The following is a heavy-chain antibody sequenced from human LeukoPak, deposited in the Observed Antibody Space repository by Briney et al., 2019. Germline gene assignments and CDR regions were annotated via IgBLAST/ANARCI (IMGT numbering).Heavy chain of an antibody. J-gene: IGHJ4*02. CDR2: INNRGTT. CDR1: GDSITSDY. V-gene: IGHV4-59*08. D-gene: IGHD4-17*01. CDR3: ARYRDGDRDISLDI. Sequence: SETLSLTCTVSGDSITSDYWSWIRQPPGKGLEWIGFINNRGTTSYNPSLTSRVTISRDMSKNQFALKLSSVSAAGTAVYYCARYRDGDRDISLDIWGQGTLVTVSS.